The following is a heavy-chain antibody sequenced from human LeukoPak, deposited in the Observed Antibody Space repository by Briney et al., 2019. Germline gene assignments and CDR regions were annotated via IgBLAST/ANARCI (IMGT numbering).Heavy chain of an antibody. D-gene: IGHD6-19*01. J-gene: IGHJ4*02. Sequence: SDTLSLTCAVSGYSISSSNWWGWIRQSPGKGLEWIGYIYYSGSTYYNPSLKSRVTMSVDTSKNQFSLKVSSVTAVDTAVYYCARHSSSGWYDVDHWGQGTLVTASS. CDR2: IYYSGST. CDR1: GYSISSSNW. CDR3: ARHSSSGWYDVDH. V-gene: IGHV4-28*01.